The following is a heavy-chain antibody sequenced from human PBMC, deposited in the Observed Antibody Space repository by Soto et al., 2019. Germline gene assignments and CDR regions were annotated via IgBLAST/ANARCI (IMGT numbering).Heavy chain of an antibody. D-gene: IGHD1-1*01. Sequence: LRLSCAASGFTFSSYWMHWVRQAPGKGLVWVSRITSDGSSTTYADSMKGRFTISRDNAKNTLYLQMNSLRAEDTAVYYCARGGLERRLDYWGQGTLVTVSS. V-gene: IGHV3-74*03. CDR3: ARGGLERRLDY. CDR2: ITSDGSST. J-gene: IGHJ4*02. CDR1: GFTFSSYW.